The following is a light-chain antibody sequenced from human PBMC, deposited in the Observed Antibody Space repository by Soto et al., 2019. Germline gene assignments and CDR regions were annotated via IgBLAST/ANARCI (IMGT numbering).Light chain of an antibody. J-gene: IGKJ1*01. Sequence: DIVMTQSPLSLTVTPGEPASISCGSSRSLLKANGYTYFHWFLQKPGQSPQLLIYLGYTRAPGVPDRFSGTGSGTDCTLKISRVEADDVGVYYCMQTLESRTFGQGTKLEIK. V-gene: IGKV2-28*01. CDR1: RSLLKANGYTY. CDR3: MQTLESRT. CDR2: LGY.